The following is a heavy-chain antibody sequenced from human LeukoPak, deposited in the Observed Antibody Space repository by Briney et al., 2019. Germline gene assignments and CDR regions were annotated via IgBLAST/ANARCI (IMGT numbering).Heavy chain of an antibody. CDR3: ATAPREVPAAISGFDP. J-gene: IGHJ5*02. Sequence: ASVKVSCKVSGYTLTELSMHWVRQAPGKGVEWMGGFDPEDGETIYAQKFQGRVTMTEDSSTDTAYMELGSLRSEDTAVYYCATAPREVPAAISGFDPWGQGTLVTVSS. CDR1: GYTLTELS. CDR2: FDPEDGET. D-gene: IGHD2-2*01. V-gene: IGHV1-24*01.